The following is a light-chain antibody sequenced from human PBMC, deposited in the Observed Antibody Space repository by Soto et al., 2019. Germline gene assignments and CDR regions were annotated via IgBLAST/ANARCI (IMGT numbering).Light chain of an antibody. CDR2: SDN. CDR3: RSYASSLNHVV. V-gene: IGLV1-40*01. CDR1: SSNIGSFYD. Sequence: QSVLTQPPSVSGAPGQRVTIPCTGSSSNIGSFYDVHWYQQLPGTVPKLLIYSDNNRPSGVPDRFSGSKSGTAASLAITGLQAEDEADYYCRSYASSLNHVVFGGGTKLTVL. J-gene: IGLJ2*01.